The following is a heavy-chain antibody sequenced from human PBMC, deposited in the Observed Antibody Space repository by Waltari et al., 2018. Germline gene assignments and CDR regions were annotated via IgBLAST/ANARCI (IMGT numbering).Heavy chain of an antibody. V-gene: IGHV3-21*01. CDR1: GVTFGTDS. J-gene: IGHJ4*02. Sequence: EVQLLESGGGLVTPGGSLRLSWGASGVTFGTDSLNWVRQAPGKGLGWVSSISPDSISIYSAASLKCRFTISRDNAKNSLYVQMSSLRAEDTAVYYCARVSGRLERYSDLDYWGQGTLVTVSS. CDR2: ISPDSISI. CDR3: ARVSGRLERYSDLDY. D-gene: IGHD1-1*01.